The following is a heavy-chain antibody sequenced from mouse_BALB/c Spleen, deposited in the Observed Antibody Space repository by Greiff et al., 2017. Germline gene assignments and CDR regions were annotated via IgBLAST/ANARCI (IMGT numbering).Heavy chain of an antibody. Sequence: EVKLMESGPGLVKPSQSLSLTCTVTGYSITSDYAWNWIRQFPGNKLEWMGYISYSGSTSYNPSLKSRISITRDTSKNQFFLQLNSVTTEDTATYYCARGDGYAWFAYWGQGTLVTVSA. CDR1: GYSITSDYA. D-gene: IGHD2-2*01. V-gene: IGHV3-2*02. J-gene: IGHJ3*01. CDR3: ARGDGYAWFAY. CDR2: ISYSGST.